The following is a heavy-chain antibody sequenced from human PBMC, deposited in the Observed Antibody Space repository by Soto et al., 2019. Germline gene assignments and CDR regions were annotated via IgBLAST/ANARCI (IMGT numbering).Heavy chain of an antibody. CDR2: INHSGST. CDR3: ARVRDTMVRGVMGMDV. J-gene: IGHJ6*04. Sequence: TSETLSLTCAVYGGSFSGYYWSWIRQPPGKGLEWIGEINHSGSTNYNPSLKSRVTISVDTSKNQFSLKLSSVTAADTAVYYCARVRDTMVRGVMGMDVWGKGTTVTVSS. V-gene: IGHV4-34*01. D-gene: IGHD3-10*01. CDR1: GGSFSGYY.